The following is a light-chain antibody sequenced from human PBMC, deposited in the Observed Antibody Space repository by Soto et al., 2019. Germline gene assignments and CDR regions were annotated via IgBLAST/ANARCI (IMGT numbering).Light chain of an antibody. J-gene: IGKJ4*01. Sequence: EILLTQSPATLSLSPGEGATLSCRASQSVSRYIAWYQQKPGQAPRLLIYDASNRATGIPARFSGGWSGTDFTLTISRVEPEDFAVYYWQQRSHWPWTFGGGTKVDIK. V-gene: IGKV3-11*01. CDR2: DAS. CDR3: QQRSHWPWT. CDR1: QSVSRY.